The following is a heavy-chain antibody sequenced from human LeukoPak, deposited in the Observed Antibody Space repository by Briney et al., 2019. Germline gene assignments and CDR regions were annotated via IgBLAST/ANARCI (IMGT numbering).Heavy chain of an antibody. Sequence: GGSLRLSCAASGFTFSNYAMHWVRQAPGKGLEWVAGISYDGSNKYYADSVKGRFTISRDNSKNTLHLQMNSQRAEDTAVYYCAKRMGWNDEYFDYWGQGTLVTVSS. CDR3: AKRMGWNDEYFDY. CDR1: GFTFSNYA. J-gene: IGHJ4*02. V-gene: IGHV3-30*04. CDR2: ISYDGSNK. D-gene: IGHD1-1*01.